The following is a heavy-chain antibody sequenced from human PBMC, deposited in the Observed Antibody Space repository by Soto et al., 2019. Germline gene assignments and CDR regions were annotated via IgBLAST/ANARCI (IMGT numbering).Heavy chain of an antibody. CDR1: GFTFSSYS. J-gene: IGHJ4*02. CDR2: ISSSSSYI. V-gene: IGHV3-21*01. D-gene: IGHD2-21*02. Sequence: WGSLRLSCAASGFTFSSYSMNWVRQAPGKGLEWVSSISSSSSYIYYADSVKGRFTISRDNAKNSLYLQMNSLRAEDTAVYYCARGGPYCGGDCYHDYWGQGTLVTVSS. CDR3: ARGGPYCGGDCYHDY.